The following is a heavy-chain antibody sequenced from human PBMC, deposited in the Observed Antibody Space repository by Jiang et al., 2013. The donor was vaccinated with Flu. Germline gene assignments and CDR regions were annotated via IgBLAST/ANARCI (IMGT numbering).Heavy chain of an antibody. D-gene: IGHD3-10*01. CDR1: GGSIGTSNNY. J-gene: IGHJ4*02. CDR3: FYGSGSFYSEDY. Sequence: GPGLVKPSETLSLTRTVSGGSIGTSNNYWGWIRQPPGKGLEWIGSIYYSGHTYYNPSLKSRVTISVDTSRNQFSLKLSSVTAADTAVYYCFYGSGSFYSEDYWGQ. CDR2: IYYSGHT. V-gene: IGHV4-39*01.